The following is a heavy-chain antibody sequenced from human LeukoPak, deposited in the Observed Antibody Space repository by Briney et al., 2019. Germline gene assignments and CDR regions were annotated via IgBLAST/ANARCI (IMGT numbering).Heavy chain of an antibody. J-gene: IGHJ4*02. D-gene: IGHD3-10*01. CDR2: ISYDGSNK. V-gene: IGHV3-30*03. Sequence: GRSLRLSCAASGFTFSSYGMHWVRQAPGKGLEWVAVISYDGSNKYYADSVKGRFTISRDNSKNTLYLQMNSLRAEDTAVYYCARRLGYGSGSYRYWGQGTLVTVSS. CDR1: GFTFSSYG. CDR3: ARRLGYGSGSYRY.